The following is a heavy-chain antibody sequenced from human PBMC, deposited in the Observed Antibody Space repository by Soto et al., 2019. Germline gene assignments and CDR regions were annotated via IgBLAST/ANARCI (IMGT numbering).Heavy chain of an antibody. Sequence: SVKVSCKASGYPWTAYDVHWVRQAPGQGLEWMGWINPNSGGTNYTQKFQGRVTMTGDTSISTAYMELSRLSSDDTAVYYCARLSSYYYDSSGYYLRESFDYWGQGTLGTICS. CDR3: ARLSSYYYDSSGYYLRESFDY. J-gene: IGHJ4*02. CDR2: INPNSGGT. V-gene: IGHV1-2*02. CDR1: GYPWTAYD. D-gene: IGHD3-22*01.